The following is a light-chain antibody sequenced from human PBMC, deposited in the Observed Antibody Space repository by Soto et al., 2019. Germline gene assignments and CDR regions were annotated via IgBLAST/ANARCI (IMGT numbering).Light chain of an antibody. Sequence: DIQMTQSPSTLSASVGDRVTITCRASQSISSWLAWYQQKPGKAPKLLIYKASSLESGVPSRFGGSGSGTEFTLTISSLQPDDLATYYCQQYNSYSPVTFGQGTKVDIK. CDR2: KAS. J-gene: IGKJ1*01. CDR1: QSISSW. V-gene: IGKV1-5*03. CDR3: QQYNSYSPVT.